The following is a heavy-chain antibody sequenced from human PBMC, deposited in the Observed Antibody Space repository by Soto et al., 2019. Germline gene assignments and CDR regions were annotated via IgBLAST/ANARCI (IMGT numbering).Heavy chain of an antibody. V-gene: IGHV1-3*01. CDR3: ARDLAIQLWLPHY. J-gene: IGHJ4*02. CDR1: GYTFTSYA. D-gene: IGHD5-18*01. Sequence: QVQLVQSGAEVKKPGASVKVSCKASGYTFTSYAMHWVRQAPGQRLEGMGWINAGNGNTKYSQKLQGRVTITRDTSASTAYRELSSLRSEDTAVYYCARDLAIQLWLPHYWGQGTLVTVSS. CDR2: INAGNGNT.